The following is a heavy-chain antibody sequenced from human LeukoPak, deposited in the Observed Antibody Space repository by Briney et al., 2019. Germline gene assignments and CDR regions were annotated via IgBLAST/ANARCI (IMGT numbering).Heavy chain of an antibody. V-gene: IGHV4-38-2*02. Sequence: SETLSLTCTVSGYSISSGYFWAWIRQPPGKGLEWIGIMSHSGSTYNNPSLKSRVTISLDTSKNQFSLNLSSVAAADTAVYYCARSSSGSSWYFDLWGRGTLVTVSS. CDR3: ARSSSGSSWYFDL. D-gene: IGHD3-10*01. J-gene: IGHJ2*01. CDR2: MSHSGST. CDR1: GYSISSGYF.